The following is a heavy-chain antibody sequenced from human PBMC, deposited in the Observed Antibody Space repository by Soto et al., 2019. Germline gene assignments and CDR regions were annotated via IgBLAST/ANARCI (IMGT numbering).Heavy chain of an antibody. CDR2: IYYSGST. V-gene: IGHV4-59*01. CDR1: GGSISSYY. CDR3: ARGELWFGDKNWFYP. J-gene: IGHJ5*02. Sequence: QVQRQESGPGLVKPSETLSLTCTVSGGSISSYYWSWIRQPPGKGLEWIGYIYYSGSTNYNPSLKSRVTISVDTSKHQFSLKLSSVTAADTAVYYCARGELWFGDKNWFYPWGQVTLVTVSS. D-gene: IGHD3-10*01.